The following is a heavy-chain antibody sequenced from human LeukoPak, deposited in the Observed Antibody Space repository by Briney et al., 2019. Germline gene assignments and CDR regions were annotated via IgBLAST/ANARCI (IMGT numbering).Heavy chain of an antibody. Sequence: GASVKVSCKASGCTFTGYYMHWVRQAPGQGLEWMGRINPNSGGTNYAQKFQGRVTMTRDTSVSTAYMELSRLRSDDTAVYYCAKNSYSGYDLRGPWGQGTLVTVSS. J-gene: IGHJ5*02. CDR1: GCTFTGYY. V-gene: IGHV1-2*06. D-gene: IGHD5-12*01. CDR2: INPNSGGT. CDR3: AKNSYSGYDLRGP.